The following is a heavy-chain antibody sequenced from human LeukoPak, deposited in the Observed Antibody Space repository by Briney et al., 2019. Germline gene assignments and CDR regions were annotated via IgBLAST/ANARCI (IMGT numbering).Heavy chain of an antibody. CDR1: GGSISSYY. D-gene: IGHD6-13*01. J-gene: IGHJ4*02. V-gene: IGHV4-59*01. Sequence: SETLSLTCTVSGGSISSYYWSWIRQPPGKGLEWIGYIYYSGSTNYNPSLKSRVTISVDTSKNQFSLKLSSVTAADTAVYYCARRSSRQEYFDYWGQGTLVTVSS. CDR2: IYYSGST. CDR3: ARRSSRQEYFDY.